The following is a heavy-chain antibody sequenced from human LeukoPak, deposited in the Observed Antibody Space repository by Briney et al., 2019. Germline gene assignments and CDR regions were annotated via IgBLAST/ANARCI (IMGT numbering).Heavy chain of an antibody. CDR2: IYYSWST. CDR3: ARYCSSTSCPNYGMDV. D-gene: IGHD2-2*01. J-gene: IGHJ6*02. V-gene: IGHV4-30-4*01. CDR1: GCSISSNDYY. Sequence: SENLSLTCTVSGCSISSNDYYWIWMHQPPGKDLAWIGYIYYSWSTYYNPSLKSRVTISVDTSKNQFSLKLSSVTAADTAVYYCARYCSSTSCPNYGMDVWGQGTTVTVSS.